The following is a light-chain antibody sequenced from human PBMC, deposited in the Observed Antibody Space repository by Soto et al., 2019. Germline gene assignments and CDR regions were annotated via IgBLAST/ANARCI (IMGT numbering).Light chain of an antibody. Sequence: QSVLTQPPSASGSPGQSVAISCTGTSSDVGGYNYVSWYQQHPGKAPKLMIYEVNKRPSGVPDRFSGSQSGHTASLTVSGLQAEDEADDYGSSYTGVNPPYVFGTGTKVTVL. J-gene: IGLJ1*01. CDR1: SSDVGGYNY. V-gene: IGLV2-8*01. CDR3: SSYTGVNPPYV. CDR2: EVN.